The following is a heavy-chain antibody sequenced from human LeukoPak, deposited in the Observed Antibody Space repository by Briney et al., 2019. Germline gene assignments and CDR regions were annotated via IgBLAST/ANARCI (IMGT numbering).Heavy chain of an antibody. CDR2: INHSGXX. CDR3: ARGFPPLGVTTWMSYYYYYGMDV. Sequence: XGEINHSGXXXYNPSLKSRVTISVDTSKNQFSLKLSSVTAADTAVYYCARGFPPLGVTTWMSYYYYYGMDVWGQGTTVTVSS. V-gene: IGHV4-34*01. D-gene: IGHD4-11*01. J-gene: IGHJ6*02.